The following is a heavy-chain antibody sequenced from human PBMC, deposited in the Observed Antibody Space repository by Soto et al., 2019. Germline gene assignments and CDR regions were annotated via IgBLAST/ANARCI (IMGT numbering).Heavy chain of an antibody. Sequence: SHPLSLTCTFYGGSITSYYWSWIRQPPWKGLEVIWRIYYSASTYYNPALKSPVTISVDTPKNQFSLKLSSVTAADTAVYYCARGGGRGVLVYWSQGTLVTVCS. D-gene: IGHD3-10*01. J-gene: IGHJ4*02. CDR3: ARGGGRGVLVY. CDR1: GGSITSYY. V-gene: IGHV4-59*07. CDR2: IYYSAST.